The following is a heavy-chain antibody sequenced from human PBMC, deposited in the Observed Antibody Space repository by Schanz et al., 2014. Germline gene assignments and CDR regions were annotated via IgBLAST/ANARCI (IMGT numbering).Heavy chain of an antibody. J-gene: IGHJ4*02. D-gene: IGHD1-1*01. CDR1: GFTLSNSD. CDR3: ARGTDWNLHY. CDR2: ISYLGDT. Sequence: EVQLVESGGGLVQPGGSLRLSCAASGFTLSNSDIHWVRQGTGQGLEWVSTISYLGDTYYPDSVKGRFTVSRDSGQNSLNLQMNSLRAGDTAVYYCARGTDWNLHYWGQGALVTVSS. V-gene: IGHV3-13*01.